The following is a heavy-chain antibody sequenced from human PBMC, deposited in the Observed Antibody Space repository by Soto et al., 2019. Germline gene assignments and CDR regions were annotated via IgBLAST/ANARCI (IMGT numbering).Heavy chain of an antibody. J-gene: IGHJ6*01. CDR3: VKDTTGNGVLRAYCGPGPCCIVSSGM. Sequence: LRLSSAASVFTFSICGMSCVRQAPGKGLEWVSTIDGGGGGTYYADFVRGRFTISRDNSKNTLYLQMNSLRAEDTAVYYCVKDTTGNGVLRAYCGPGPCCIVSSGM. CDR1: VFTFSICG. D-gene: IGHD2-8*01. CDR2: IDGGGGGT. V-gene: IGHV3-23*01.